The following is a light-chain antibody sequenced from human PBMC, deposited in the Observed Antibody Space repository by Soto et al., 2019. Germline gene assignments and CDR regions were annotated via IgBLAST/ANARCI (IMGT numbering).Light chain of an antibody. CDR1: SSNIGAGYD. J-gene: IGLJ2*01. CDR2: GNS. Sequence: QSVLTQPPSVSGAPGQRVTISCTGSSSNIGAGYDVHWYQQLPGTAPKLLIYGNSNRPSGVPDRFSGSKSGPSASLAITGLQAEDEADYYCQSYGSSPRVVFCGGTKLTVL. CDR3: QSYGSSPRVV. V-gene: IGLV1-40*01.